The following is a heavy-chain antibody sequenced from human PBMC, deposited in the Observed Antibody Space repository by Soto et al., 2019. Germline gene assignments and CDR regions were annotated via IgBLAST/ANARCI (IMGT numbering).Heavy chain of an antibody. CDR3: ARAPGYSSGWTRGAFDI. CDR2: INPNSGGT. J-gene: IGHJ3*02. CDR1: GYTFTGYY. Sequence: ASVKVSCKASGYTFTGYYMHWVRQAPGQGLEWMGWINPNSGGTNYAQKFQGWVTMTRDTSISTAYMELSRLRSDDTAVYYCARAPGYSSGWTRGAFDIWGQGTMVTVSS. V-gene: IGHV1-2*04. D-gene: IGHD6-19*01.